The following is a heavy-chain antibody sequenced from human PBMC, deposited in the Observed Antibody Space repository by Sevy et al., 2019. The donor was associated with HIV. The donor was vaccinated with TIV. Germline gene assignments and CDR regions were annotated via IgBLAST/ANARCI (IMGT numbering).Heavy chain of an antibody. V-gene: IGHV4-34*01. CDR1: GGSFSDYY. Sequence: SETLSLTCAVYGGSFSDYYWTWIRQPPGKGLEWVGEINHSGSTNYSPSLKSRVTMSVDTSKNQFSLKLNSVTAADTAVYYCARGVFSEWLPLDYWGQGTLVTVSS. J-gene: IGHJ4*02. D-gene: IGHD3-3*01. CDR2: INHSGST. CDR3: ARGVFSEWLPLDY.